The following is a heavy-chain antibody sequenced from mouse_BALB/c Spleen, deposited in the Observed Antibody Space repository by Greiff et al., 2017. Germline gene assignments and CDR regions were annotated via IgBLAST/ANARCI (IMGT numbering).Heavy chain of an antibody. D-gene: IGHD2-12*01. CDR3: TRSLLEPFDY. CDR2: IYPGSGST. CDR1: GYTFISYW. Sequence: LQQPGSELVRPGASVKLSCKASGYTFISYWMHWVKQRHGQGLEWIGNIYPGSGSTNYDEKFKSKGTLTVDTSSSTAYMHLSSLTSEDSAVYYCTRSLLEPFDYWGQGTTLTVSS. V-gene: IGHV1S22*01. J-gene: IGHJ2*01.